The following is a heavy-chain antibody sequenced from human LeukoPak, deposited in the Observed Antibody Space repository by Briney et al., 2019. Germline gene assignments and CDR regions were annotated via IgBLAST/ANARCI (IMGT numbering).Heavy chain of an antibody. D-gene: IGHD3-22*01. V-gene: IGHV5-51*01. Sequence: GESLKISCKGSGYRFTSYWIGWVRQMPGKGLEWMGIIYPGDSGTRYSPSFQGQVTISADKSISTAYLQWSSLKASDTAMYYCARERCYYDSSGYYYRGGWFDPWGQGTLVTVSS. CDR2: IYPGDSGT. CDR3: ARERCYYDSSGYYYRGGWFDP. J-gene: IGHJ5*02. CDR1: GYRFTSYW.